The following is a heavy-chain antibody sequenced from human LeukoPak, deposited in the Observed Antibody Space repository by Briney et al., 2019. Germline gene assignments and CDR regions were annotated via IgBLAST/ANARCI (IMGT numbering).Heavy chain of an antibody. Sequence: PGGSLRLSCAASGFTFSSYGVHWVRQAPGKGLEWVAVIWYDGSNKYYADSVKGRFTISRDNSKNTLYLQMNSLRAEDTAVYYCAKMGTTVTTIGVAATDYWGQRTLVTVSS. CDR2: IWYDGSNK. J-gene: IGHJ4*02. CDR1: GFTFSSYG. V-gene: IGHV3-30*02. D-gene: IGHD4-17*01. CDR3: AKMGTTVTTIGVAATDY.